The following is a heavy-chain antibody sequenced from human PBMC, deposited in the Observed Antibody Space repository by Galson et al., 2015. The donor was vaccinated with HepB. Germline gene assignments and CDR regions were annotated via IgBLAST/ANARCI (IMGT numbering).Heavy chain of an antibody. CDR1: GFTFSSYW. Sequence: SLRLSCAASGFTFSSYWMHWVRQAPGKGLVWVSRINSDGISTNYADSVKGRFTISRDNAKNTLYLQMNSLRAEDTAVYYCTAINYDFAVWGQGTLVTVSS. D-gene: IGHD3-16*01. CDR3: TAINYDFAV. CDR2: INSDGIST. V-gene: IGHV3-74*01. J-gene: IGHJ4*02.